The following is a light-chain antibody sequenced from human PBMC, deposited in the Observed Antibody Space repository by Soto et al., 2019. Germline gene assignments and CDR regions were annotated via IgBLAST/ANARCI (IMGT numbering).Light chain of an antibody. V-gene: IGKV3-15*01. J-gene: IGKJ1*01. Sequence: EIVMTQSPATLSVSPGERATLSCRASQSVSSNLAWYQQKPGQAPRLLIYGASTRATGIPARFSGSGSGTEFTLTISSLRSEDFAVYCCQQYNTWPPWTFGHGTKVDIK. CDR1: QSVSSN. CDR3: QQYNTWPPWT. CDR2: GAS.